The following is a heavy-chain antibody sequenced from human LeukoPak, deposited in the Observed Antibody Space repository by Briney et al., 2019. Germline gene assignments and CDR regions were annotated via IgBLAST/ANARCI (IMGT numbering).Heavy chain of an antibody. CDR1: GGSISSGDYY. CDR2: IYYSGST. J-gene: IGHJ4*02. D-gene: IGHD3-22*01. CDR3: ARGDDSSGSGSTYYFDY. Sequence: SETLSLTCTVSGGSISSGDYYWSWIRQPPGKGLEWIGYIYYSGSTYYNPSLKSRVTISVDTSKNQFSLKLSSVTAADTAVYYCARGDDSSGSGSTYYFDYWGQGTLVTVSS. V-gene: IGHV4-30-4*01.